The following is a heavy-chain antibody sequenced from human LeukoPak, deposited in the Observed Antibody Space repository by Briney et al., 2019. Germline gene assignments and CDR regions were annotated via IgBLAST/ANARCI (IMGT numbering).Heavy chain of an antibody. CDR1: GYSISSGYY. Sequence: PSETLSLTCAVSGYSISSGYYWGWIRQPPGKGLERIGSIYHSGSTYYNPSLKSRVTISVDTSKNQFSLKLSSVTAADTAVYYCARPGAAAGQQRGYYYYYYMDVWGKGTTVTVSS. V-gene: IGHV4-38-2*01. D-gene: IGHD6-13*01. CDR3: ARPGAAAGQQRGYYYYYYMDV. J-gene: IGHJ6*03. CDR2: IYHSGST.